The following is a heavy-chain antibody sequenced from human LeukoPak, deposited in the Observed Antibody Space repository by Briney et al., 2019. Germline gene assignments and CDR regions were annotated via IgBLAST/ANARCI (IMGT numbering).Heavy chain of an antibody. CDR3: AREYSSSSGKALDY. CDR2: ISSSSSTI. D-gene: IGHD6-6*01. CDR1: GLTFSTYS. Sequence: PGGSLRLSCAASGLTFSTYSMNWVRQAPGKGLEWVSYISSSSSTIYYADSVKGRFTISRDNAKNSLHLQMNTLRGEDTAVYYCAREYSSSSGKALDYWGQGTLVTVSS. J-gene: IGHJ4*02. V-gene: IGHV3-48*01.